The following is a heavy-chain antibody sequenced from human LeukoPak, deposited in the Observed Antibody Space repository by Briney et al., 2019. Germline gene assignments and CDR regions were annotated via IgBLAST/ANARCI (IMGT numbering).Heavy chain of an antibody. Sequence: GSLRLSCAASGFTFSDYYMSWIRQPPGKGLEWIGEINHSGSTNYNPSLKSRVTISVDTSKNQFSLKLSSVTAADTAVYYCARLHTAIDYWGQGTLVTVSS. J-gene: IGHJ4*02. D-gene: IGHD5-18*01. CDR2: INHSGST. CDR3: ARLHTAIDY. CDR1: GFTFSDYY. V-gene: IGHV4-34*01.